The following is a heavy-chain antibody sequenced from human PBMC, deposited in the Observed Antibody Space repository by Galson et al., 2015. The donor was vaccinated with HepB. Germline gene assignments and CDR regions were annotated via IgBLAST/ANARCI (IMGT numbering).Heavy chain of an antibody. V-gene: IGHV1-18*01. CDR2: ISPYKGVT. Sequence: SVKVSCKASGYTFTNYGLNWVRQAPGQRLEWMGWISPYKGVTKYAQSVQGRVTMTADTSTTTAYLELGSLRSDDTAVYYCARRSMGGFAVDWGQGTLVTVSS. D-gene: IGHD1-26*01. CDR1: GYTFTNYG. J-gene: IGHJ4*02. CDR3: ARRSMGGFAVD.